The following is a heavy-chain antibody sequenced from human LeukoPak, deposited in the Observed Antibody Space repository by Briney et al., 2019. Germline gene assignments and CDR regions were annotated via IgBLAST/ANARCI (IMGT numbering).Heavy chain of an antibody. Sequence: PGGSLRLSCAASGFTFSSYSMNLVRQAPGKGLEWVSYISSSSSTIYYADSVRGRLTISRHNAKNSLYLQMNSLRAEDTAVYYCARGVVVVVAATYNWFDPWGQGTLVTVSS. CDR1: GFTFSSYS. D-gene: IGHD2-15*01. V-gene: IGHV3-48*01. J-gene: IGHJ5*02. CDR3: ARGVVVVVAATYNWFDP. CDR2: ISSSSSTI.